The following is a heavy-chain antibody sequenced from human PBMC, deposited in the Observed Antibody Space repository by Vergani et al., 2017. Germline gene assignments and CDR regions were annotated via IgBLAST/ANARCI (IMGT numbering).Heavy chain of an antibody. V-gene: IGHV3-11*01. J-gene: IGHJ3*02. CDR1: GFSFSDHY. CDR3: ARDHRDYNNYPGTFDI. CDR2: ISNSGNTI. D-gene: IGHD5-24*01. Sequence: QVQIVESGGGLVKPGGSLRLSCAASGFSFSDHYMTWIRQAPGKGLEWVSYISNSGNTIEYADSVKGRFSISRDNAKRSLFLQMDSLRAEDTAVYYCARDHRDYNNYPGTFDIWGQGSMVTVSS.